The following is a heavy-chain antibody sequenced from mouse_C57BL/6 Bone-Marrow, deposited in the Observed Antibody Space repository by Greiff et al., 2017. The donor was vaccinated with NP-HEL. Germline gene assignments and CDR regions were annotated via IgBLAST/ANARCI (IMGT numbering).Heavy chain of an antibody. CDR3: ARKDDGYFAY. Sequence: QVHVKQSGAELVKPGASVKISCKASGYAFSSYWMNWVKQRPGKGLEWIGQIYPGDGDTNYNGKFKGKATLTADKSSSTAYMQLSSLTSEDSAVYFCARKDDGYFAYWGQGTLVTVSA. CDR1: GYAFSSYW. D-gene: IGHD2-3*01. V-gene: IGHV1-80*01. CDR2: IYPGDGDT. J-gene: IGHJ3*01.